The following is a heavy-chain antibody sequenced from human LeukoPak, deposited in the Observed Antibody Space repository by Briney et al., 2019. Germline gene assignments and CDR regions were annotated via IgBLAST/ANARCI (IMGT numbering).Heavy chain of an antibody. J-gene: IGHJ4*02. Sequence: SETLSLTCTVSGGSVTRGNYYWSWIRQPPGKGLEWIGYIYYSDSTYYNPSLESRVTIAVDTSKNQFSLKLSSVTAAGTAVYYCARGGTDYYFDYWGQGTLVTVSS. CDR3: ARGGTDYYFDY. V-gene: IGHV4-30-4*01. CDR2: IYYSDST. CDR1: GGSVTRGNYY. D-gene: IGHD1-26*01.